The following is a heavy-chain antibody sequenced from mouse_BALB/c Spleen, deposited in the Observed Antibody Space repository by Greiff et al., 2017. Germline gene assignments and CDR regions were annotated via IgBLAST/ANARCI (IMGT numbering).Heavy chain of an antibody. J-gene: IGHJ2*01. CDR2: ISYDGSN. CDR3: ATAYDGYYLYYFDY. D-gene: IGHD2-3*01. V-gene: IGHV3-6*02. Sequence: ESGPGLVKPSQSLSLTCSVTGYSITSGYYWNWIRQFPGNKLEWMGYISYDGSNNYNPSLKNRISITRDTSKNQFFLKLNSVTTEDTATYYCATAYDGYYLYYFDYWGQGTTLTVSS. CDR1: GYSITSGYY.